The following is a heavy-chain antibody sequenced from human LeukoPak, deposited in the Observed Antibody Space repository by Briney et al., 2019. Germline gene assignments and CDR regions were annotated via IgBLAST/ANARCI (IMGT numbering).Heavy chain of an antibody. CDR1: GFIFSGAA. Sequence: GGSLRLSCAASGFIFSGAAMHWVRQAPGKGLEWVSYISSSSSTIYYADSVKGRFTISRDNAKNSLYLQMNSLRAEDTAVYYCARSPFDILTGYYTDYWGQGTLVTVSS. CDR3: ARSPFDILTGYYTDY. CDR2: ISSSSSTI. J-gene: IGHJ4*02. D-gene: IGHD3-9*01. V-gene: IGHV3-48*04.